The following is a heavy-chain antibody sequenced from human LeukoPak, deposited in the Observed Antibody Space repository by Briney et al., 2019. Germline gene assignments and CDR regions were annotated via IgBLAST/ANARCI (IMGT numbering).Heavy chain of an antibody. CDR1: GGSISSGRYY. D-gene: IGHD6-6*01. J-gene: IGHJ4*02. Sequence: SETLSLTCTVSGGSISSGRYYWSWLRQYPGKGLEWFGYIHYSGSTHYNPSLRSRVTISLDTSKNQFSLTLSFVTAAETAVYSCARGMAIAARPYLYYFDYWGQGALVTVSS. CDR3: ARGMAIAARPYLYYFDY. V-gene: IGHV4-31*03. CDR2: IHYSGST.